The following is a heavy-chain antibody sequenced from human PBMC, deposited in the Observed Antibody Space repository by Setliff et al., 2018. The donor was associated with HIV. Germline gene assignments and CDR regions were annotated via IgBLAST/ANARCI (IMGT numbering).Heavy chain of an antibody. CDR2: ISPTGNT. D-gene: IGHD2-8*02. CDR1: RSYISSYY. Sequence: KASETLSLTCAVSRSYISSYYWSWIRQPPGKGLEWIGYISPTGNTNYNPSLESRLTISVDTSRNQFSLRLSSVTAADTAVYYCARAPTGVTNAFDIWGQGTMVTVSS. CDR3: ARAPTGVTNAFDI. V-gene: IGHV4-4*09. J-gene: IGHJ3*02.